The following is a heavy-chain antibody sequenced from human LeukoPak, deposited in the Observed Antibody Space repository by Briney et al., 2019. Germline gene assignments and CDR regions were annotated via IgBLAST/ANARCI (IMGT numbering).Heavy chain of an antibody. CDR1: GGTFSSYA. J-gene: IGHJ2*01. CDR2: IIPIFGTA. V-gene: IGHV1-69*05. CDR3: AREGIAARGHFDL. D-gene: IGHD6-6*01. Sequence: SVTVSCKASGGTFSSYAISWVRQAPGKGLEWMGGIIPIFGTANYAQKFQGRVTITTDESTSTAYMEPSSLRSEDTAVYYCAREGIAARGHFDLWGRGTLVTVSS.